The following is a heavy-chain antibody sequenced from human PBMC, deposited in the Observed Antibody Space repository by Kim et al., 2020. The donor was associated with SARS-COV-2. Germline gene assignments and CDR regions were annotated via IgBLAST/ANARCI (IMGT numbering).Heavy chain of an antibody. V-gene: IGHV4-39*01. J-gene: IGHJ4*02. D-gene: IGHD3-22*01. CDR3: ARQGYDSSGYWDY. Sequence: YLPSLKSRVTISVDTSKNQFYLKPSSVTAADTAVYYCARQGYDSSGYWDYWGQGTLVTVSS.